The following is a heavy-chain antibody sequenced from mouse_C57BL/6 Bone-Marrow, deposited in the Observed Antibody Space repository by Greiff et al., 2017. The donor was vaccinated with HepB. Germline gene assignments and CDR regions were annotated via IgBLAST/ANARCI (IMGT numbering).Heavy chain of an antibody. CDR2: ISDGGSYT. V-gene: IGHV5-4*01. CDR1: GFTFSSYA. J-gene: IGHJ4*01. Sequence: EVKLVESGGGLVKPGGSLKLSCAASGFTFSSYAMSWVRQTPEKRLEWVATISDGGSYTYYPDNVKGRFTISRDNAKNNLYLQMSHLKSEDTAMYYCARDRGTDGMDYWGQGTSVTVSS. CDR3: ARDRGTDGMDY.